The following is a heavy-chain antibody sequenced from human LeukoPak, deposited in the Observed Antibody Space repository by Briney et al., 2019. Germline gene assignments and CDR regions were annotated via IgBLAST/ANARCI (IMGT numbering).Heavy chain of an antibody. CDR3: ARERGGGSYSLDY. CDR1: GYTFTSYY. V-gene: IGHV1-46*01. D-gene: IGHD1-26*01. J-gene: IGHJ4*02. CDR2: INPSGGST. Sequence: ASVTVSCKASGYTFTSYYMHWVRQAPGKGLEWMGIINPSGGSTSYAQKFQGRITMTRDKSTSTVYMELSSLRSEDTAVYYCARERGGGSYSLDYWGQRTLVTVSS.